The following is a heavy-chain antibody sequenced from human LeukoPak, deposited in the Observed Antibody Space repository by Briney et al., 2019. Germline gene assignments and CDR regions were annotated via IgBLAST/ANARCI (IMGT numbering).Heavy chain of an antibody. D-gene: IGHD6-19*01. CDR3: AKESTSGFPDY. J-gene: IGHJ4*02. Sequence: GGSLRLSCAASGFTFSNYGMHWVRQAPGKGLEWVAVISYDGSNKYYADSVKGRFTISRDNSKNTLYLQMNSLRAEDTAVYYCAKESTSGFPDYWGQGTRVTASS. CDR1: GFTFSNYG. V-gene: IGHV3-30*18. CDR2: ISYDGSNK.